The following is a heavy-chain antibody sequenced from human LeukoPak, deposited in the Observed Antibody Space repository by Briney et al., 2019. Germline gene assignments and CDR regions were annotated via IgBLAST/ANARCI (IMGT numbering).Heavy chain of an antibody. CDR3: ARERDYGLDY. CDR2: ISSSGRII. CDR1: GFTFSSYE. Sequence: QPGGSLRLSCAASGFTFSSYEMNWVRQAPGKGLEWVSYISSSGRIIYCADSVKGRFTISRDNAKNSLYLQMNSLRAEDTAVYYCARERDYGLDYWGQGTPVTVSS. V-gene: IGHV3-48*03. J-gene: IGHJ4*02. D-gene: IGHD4-17*01.